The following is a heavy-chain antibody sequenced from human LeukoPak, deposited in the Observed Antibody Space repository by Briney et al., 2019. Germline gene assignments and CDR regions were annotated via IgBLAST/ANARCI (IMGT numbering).Heavy chain of an antibody. D-gene: IGHD3-22*01. Sequence: TGGSLRLSCAASDFTVSNMYMTWVRQAPGKGREWVSLIYSDCRTDYADTVKGGYTISRDNSKNTVYLQMNSLRGEDTAVYYCARGLFLSGYLDAFDIWGQGTVVTVSS. V-gene: IGHV3-53*01. CDR2: IYSDCRT. CDR3: ARGLFLSGYLDAFDI. J-gene: IGHJ3*02. CDR1: DFTVSNMY.